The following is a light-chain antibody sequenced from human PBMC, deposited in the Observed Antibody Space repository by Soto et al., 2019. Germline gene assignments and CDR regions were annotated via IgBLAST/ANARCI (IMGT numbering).Light chain of an antibody. CDR3: AACDDSLNGFYV. V-gene: IGLV1-44*01. J-gene: IGLJ1*01. CDR2: SNN. CDR1: SSNIGSNT. Sequence: QSVLTQPPSASGTPGQRVTISCSGSSSNIGSNTVNWYHQLPGTAPKLLIYSNNQRPSGVPDRFSGSKSGTSASLAISGLQSEDEADYYCAACDDSLNGFYVFGTGTKLTVL.